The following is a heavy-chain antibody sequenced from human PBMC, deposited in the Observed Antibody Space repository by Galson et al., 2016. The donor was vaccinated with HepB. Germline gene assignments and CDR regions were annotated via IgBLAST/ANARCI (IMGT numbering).Heavy chain of an antibody. Sequence: SLRLSCAASGFNFRAAWMTWIRQPPGKGLEWVGRIHSKSDGGATEYSPPVKGRFSLSRDDSRKTLYLQVNSLKRDDTGVYYCVTDLEQSGSYIYWGQGTLVTVFS. CDR3: VTDLEQSGSYIY. V-gene: IGHV3-15*01. J-gene: IGHJ4*02. CDR1: GFNFRAAW. CDR2: IHSKSDGGAT. D-gene: IGHD1-26*01.